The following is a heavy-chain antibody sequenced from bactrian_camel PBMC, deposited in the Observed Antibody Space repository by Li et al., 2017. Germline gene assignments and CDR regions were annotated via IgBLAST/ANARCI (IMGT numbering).Heavy chain of an antibody. J-gene: IGHJ6*01. CDR2: IAGGGGGTT. CDR1: GFSFGTYW. D-gene: IGHD8*01. CDR3: VRAWSDFDY. V-gene: IGHV3S1*01. Sequence: VQLVESGGGLVQPGGSLRLSCAASGFSFGTYWMSWVRQAPGKGLEWVATIAGGGGGTTAYRDSVKGRFTISRDNAKNTLYLQMDSLKPDDTAVYYCVRAWSDFDYWGQGTQVTVS.